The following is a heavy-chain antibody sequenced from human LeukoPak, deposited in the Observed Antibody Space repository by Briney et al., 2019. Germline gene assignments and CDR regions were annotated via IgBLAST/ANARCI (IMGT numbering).Heavy chain of an antibody. D-gene: IGHD5-18*01. CDR2: INHSGST. V-gene: IGHV4-34*01. Sequence: PSETLSLTCAVYGGSFSGYYWSWIRQPPGKGLEWIGEINHSGSTNYNPSLKSRVTILVDTSKNQSSLKLSSVTAADRAGYYCARASSRGYSYGRRFDYWGQGTLVTVSS. CDR1: GGSFSGYY. J-gene: IGHJ4*02. CDR3: ARASSRGYSYGRRFDY.